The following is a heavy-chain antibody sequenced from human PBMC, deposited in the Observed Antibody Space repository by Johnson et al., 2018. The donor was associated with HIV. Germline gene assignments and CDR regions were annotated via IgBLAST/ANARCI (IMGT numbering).Heavy chain of an antibody. J-gene: IGHJ3*02. V-gene: IGHV3-66*01. CDR3: LRCVGVYGYDECDAFDI. D-gene: IGHD5-18*01. CDR1: GITVSSNY. Sequence: MQLVESGGGLVQPGGSLRLSCAASGITVSSNYMSWVRQAPGKGLEWVSVIFSVGNAYYADSVKGRFTISRDNAKKSLYLQMNSLRAEDTALYYCLRCVGVYGYDECDAFDIWGQGTMVTISS. CDR2: IFSVGNA.